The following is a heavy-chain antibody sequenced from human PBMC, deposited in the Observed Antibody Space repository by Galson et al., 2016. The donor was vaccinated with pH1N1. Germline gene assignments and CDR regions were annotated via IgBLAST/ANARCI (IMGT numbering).Heavy chain of an antibody. V-gene: IGHV4-4*02. J-gene: IGHJ4*02. CDR1: GGSISSSNW. Sequence: ETLSLTCTVSGGSISSSNWWSWVRQPPGKGLEWIGEIYHSGSTNYNPSLKSRVTISVDKSKNQSSLKLSSVTAADTAVYYCATSLEYDNNGYVDYWGQGTLVTVSS. D-gene: IGHD3-22*01. CDR2: IYHSGST. CDR3: ATSLEYDNNGYVDY.